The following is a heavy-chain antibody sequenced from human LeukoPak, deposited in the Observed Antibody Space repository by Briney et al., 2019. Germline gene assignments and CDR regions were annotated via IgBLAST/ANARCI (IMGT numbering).Heavy chain of an antibody. CDR2: ITNSGSTF. Sequence: GGSLRLSCAASGFTFSDYYMSWIRQAPGKGLEWVSYITNSGSTFYYTDSVRGRFTISRDNAKNSLYLQMNSLRAEDTAVYYCAKEGSIWRIVFDYWGQGTLVTVSS. J-gene: IGHJ4*02. D-gene: IGHD1-26*01. CDR1: GFTFSDYY. V-gene: IGHV3-11*04. CDR3: AKEGSIWRIVFDY.